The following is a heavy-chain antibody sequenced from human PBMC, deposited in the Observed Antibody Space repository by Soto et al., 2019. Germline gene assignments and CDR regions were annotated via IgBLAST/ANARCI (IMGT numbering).Heavy chain of an antibody. D-gene: IGHD1-1*01. J-gene: IGHJ4*02. CDR1: GFIFSSHW. CDR3: LRDNNWSYDY. Sequence: EVQLVESGAGLVQPGGSLRLSCSASGFIFSSHWMHWVRQPPGKGLVWVSHIGPDGSNMSDADSVQGRFTISRDNARNTLCLKMNNLRDEATAVSYCLRDNNWSYDYWGQASVVTVSS. V-gene: IGHV3-74*01. CDR2: IGPDGSNM.